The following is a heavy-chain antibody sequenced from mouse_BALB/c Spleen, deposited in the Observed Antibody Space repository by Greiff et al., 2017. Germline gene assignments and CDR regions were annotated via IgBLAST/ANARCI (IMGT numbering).Heavy chain of an antibody. CDR1: GFSLTSYG. D-gene: IGHD2-4*01. J-gene: IGHJ2*01. Sequence: VQLMESGPGLVQPSQSLSITCTVSGFSLTSYGVHWVRQSPGKGLEWLGVIWSGGSTDYNAAFISRLSISKDNSKSQVFFKMNSLQANDTAIYYCARNLGLRRDGYFDYWGQGTTLTVSS. CDR3: ARNLGLRRDGYFDY. V-gene: IGHV2-2*02. CDR2: IWSGGST.